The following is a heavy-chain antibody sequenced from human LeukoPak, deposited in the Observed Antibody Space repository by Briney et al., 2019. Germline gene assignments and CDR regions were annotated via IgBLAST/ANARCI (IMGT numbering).Heavy chain of an antibody. CDR2: IYYSGST. Sequence: PSETLSLTCTVSGGSISSGGYYWSWFRQHPGKGLEWFGYIYYSGSTYYNPSLKSRVTISVDTSKNQFSLKLSSVTAADTAVYYCARDTPEDTAMVTNYYYGMDVWGQGTTVTVSS. J-gene: IGHJ6*02. D-gene: IGHD5-18*01. CDR3: ARDTPEDTAMVTNYYYGMDV. V-gene: IGHV4-31*03. CDR1: GGSISSGGYY.